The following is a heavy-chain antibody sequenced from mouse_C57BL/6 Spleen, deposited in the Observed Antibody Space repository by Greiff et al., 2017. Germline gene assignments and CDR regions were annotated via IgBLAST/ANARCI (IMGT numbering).Heavy chain of an antibody. V-gene: IGHV1-82*01. CDR3: ARTVYDYDGWFAY. CDR1: GYAFSSSW. D-gene: IGHD2-4*01. J-gene: IGHJ3*01. Sequence: VQLQQSGPELVKPGASVKISCKASGYAFSSSWMNWVKQRPGKGLEWIGRIYPGDGDTNYTGKFKGKATLTADKSSSTAYMQLSSLTSEDSAVYFCARTVYDYDGWFAYWGQGTLVTVSA. CDR2: IYPGDGDT.